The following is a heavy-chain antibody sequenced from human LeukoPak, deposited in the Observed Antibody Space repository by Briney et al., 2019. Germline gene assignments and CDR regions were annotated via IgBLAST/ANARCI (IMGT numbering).Heavy chain of an antibody. D-gene: IGHD3-10*01. V-gene: IGHV3-53*01. Sequence: GGSLRLSCAASGFTFSNYAMHWVRQAPGKGLEWVSVIYSGGSTYYADSVKGRFTISRDNSKNALYLQMNSLRAEDTAVYYCAAGFGELLLDYWGQGTLVTVSS. CDR1: GFTFSNYA. J-gene: IGHJ4*02. CDR3: AAGFGELLLDY. CDR2: IYSGGST.